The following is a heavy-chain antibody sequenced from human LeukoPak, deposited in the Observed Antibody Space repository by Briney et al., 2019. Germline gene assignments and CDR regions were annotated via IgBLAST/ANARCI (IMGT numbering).Heavy chain of an antibody. CDR3: ARERAYYDSSVPYYFDY. Sequence: SQTLSLTCTVSGGSISSGGYYWSWIRQHPGKGLEWIVYIYYSGSTYYNPSLKSRVTISVDTSKTQFSLKLSSVTAADTAVYYCARERAYYDSSVPYYFDYWGQGTLVTVSS. D-gene: IGHD3-22*01. J-gene: IGHJ4*02. CDR1: GGSISSGGYY. V-gene: IGHV4-31*03. CDR2: IYYSGST.